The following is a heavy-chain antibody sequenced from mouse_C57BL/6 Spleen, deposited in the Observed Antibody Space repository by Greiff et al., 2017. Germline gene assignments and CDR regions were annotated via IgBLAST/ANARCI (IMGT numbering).Heavy chain of an antibody. CDR2: ISSGGDYL. Sequence: EVHLVESGEGLVKPGGSLKLSCAASGFTFSSYAMSWVRQTPEKRLEWVAYISSGGDYLYSADTVKGRFTISRDNARNTLYLQISSLKSEDTAMYYCTREGYYYGSSYYAMDYWGQGTSVTVSS. J-gene: IGHJ4*01. CDR1: GFTFSSYA. V-gene: IGHV5-9-1*02. CDR3: TREGYYYGSSYYAMDY. D-gene: IGHD1-1*01.